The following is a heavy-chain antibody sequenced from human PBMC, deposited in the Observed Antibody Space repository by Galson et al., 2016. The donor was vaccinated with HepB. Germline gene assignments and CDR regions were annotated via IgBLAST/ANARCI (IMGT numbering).Heavy chain of an antibody. CDR2: IWSDGSYK. CDR1: EFTFSSYA. Sequence: SLRLSCAASEFTFSSYAMHWVRQAPGKGLEWVAVIWSDGSYKYYADSVKGRFSISRDNPKNTLSLQMNSLRAEDTAVYYCARGPSGSSNPAEYLQHWGQGTLVTVSS. D-gene: IGHD4-11*01. V-gene: IGHV3-33*01. J-gene: IGHJ1*01. CDR3: ARGPSGSSNPAEYLQH.